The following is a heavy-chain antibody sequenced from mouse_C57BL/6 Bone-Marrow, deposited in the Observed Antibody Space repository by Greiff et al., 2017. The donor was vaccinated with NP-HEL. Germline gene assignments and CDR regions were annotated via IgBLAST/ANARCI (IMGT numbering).Heavy chain of an antibody. J-gene: IGHJ1*03. D-gene: IGHD1-1*01. CDR2: IDPENGDT. CDR1: GFNIKDDY. CDR3: TTSYYGSSSPCWYFDV. Sequence: EVMLVESGAELVRPGASVKLSCTASGFNIKDDYMHWVKQRPEQGLEWIGWIDPENGDTEYASKFQGKATITADTSSNTAYLQLSSLTSEDTAVYYCTTSYYGSSSPCWYFDVWGTGTTVTVSS. V-gene: IGHV14-4*01.